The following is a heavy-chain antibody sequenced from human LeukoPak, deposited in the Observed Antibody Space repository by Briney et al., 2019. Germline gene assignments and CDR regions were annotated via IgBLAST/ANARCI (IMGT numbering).Heavy chain of an antibody. D-gene: IGHD5-18*01. J-gene: IGHJ4*02. Sequence: PSGTLSLTCAVSGGSISSSNWWSWVRQPPGKGLEWIGEIYHSGSTYYNPSLKSRVTISVDTSKNQFSLKLSSVTAADTAVYYCARGYSSDYFDYWGQGTLVTVSS. CDR3: ARGYSSDYFDY. CDR1: GGSISSSNW. CDR2: IYHSGST. V-gene: IGHV4-4*02.